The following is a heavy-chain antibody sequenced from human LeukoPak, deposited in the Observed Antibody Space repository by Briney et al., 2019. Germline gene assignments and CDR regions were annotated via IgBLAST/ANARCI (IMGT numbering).Heavy chain of an antibody. J-gene: IGHJ4*02. CDR2: ISYDGSNK. CDR1: GFTFSSYA. D-gene: IGHD5-18*01. Sequence: GGSLRLSCAASGFTFSSYAMHWVRQAPGKGLEWVAVISYDGSNKYYADSVKGRFTISRDNSKNTLYLQMNSLRAEDMAVYYCASSGDTAMVLDYWGQGTLVTVSS. V-gene: IGHV3-30-3*01. CDR3: ASSGDTAMVLDY.